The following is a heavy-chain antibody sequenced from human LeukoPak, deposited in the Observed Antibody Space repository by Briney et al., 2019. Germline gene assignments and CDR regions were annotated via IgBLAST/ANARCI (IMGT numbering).Heavy chain of an antibody. CDR2: ISYDGSNK. CDR1: GLSFSSYA. D-gene: IGHD2-2*01. Sequence: GGSLRPSCAASGLSFSSYAMHWVRQAPGKGLEWVAVISYDGSNKYYADSVKDRFTISRDNSKNTLYLQINSLRADDTAVWYCAKGLVHQLLWVQGTLDSVSS. J-gene: IGHJ4*02. CDR3: AKGLVHQLL. V-gene: IGHV3-30-3*01.